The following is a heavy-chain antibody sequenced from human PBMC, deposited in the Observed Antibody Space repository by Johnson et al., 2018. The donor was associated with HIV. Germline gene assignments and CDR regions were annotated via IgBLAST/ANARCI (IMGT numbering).Heavy chain of an antibody. Sequence: VQLVESGGGLVQPGGSLRLSCAASGFTVSSNYMSWVRQAPGKGLEWVSVIYSGGSTYYADSVKGRFTISRDNSKNTLYLQMNSLRAGDTAVYYCARGSWLAAAAPGAFDIWGQGTMVTVSS. CDR1: GFTVSSNY. D-gene: IGHD6-13*01. J-gene: IGHJ3*02. CDR3: ARGSWLAAAAPGAFDI. V-gene: IGHV3-66*01. CDR2: IYSGGST.